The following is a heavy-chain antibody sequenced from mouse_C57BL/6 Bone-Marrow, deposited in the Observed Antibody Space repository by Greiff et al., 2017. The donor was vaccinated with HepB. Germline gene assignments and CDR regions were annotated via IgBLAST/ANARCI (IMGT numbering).Heavy chain of an antibody. CDR3: TRLGSSLDY. CDR2: IDPETGGT. Sequence: QVHVKQSGAELVRPGASVTLSCKASGYTFTDYEMHWVKQTPVHGLEWIGAIDPETGGTAYNQKFKGKAILTADKSSSTAYMELRSLTSEDSAVYYCTRLGSSLDYWGQGTTLTVSS. D-gene: IGHD1-1*01. V-gene: IGHV1-15*01. J-gene: IGHJ2*01. CDR1: GYTFTDYE.